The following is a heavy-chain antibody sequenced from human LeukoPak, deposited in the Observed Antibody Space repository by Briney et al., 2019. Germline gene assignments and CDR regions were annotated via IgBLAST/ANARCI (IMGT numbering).Heavy chain of an antibody. CDR1: GYTLTELS. J-gene: IGHJ3*02. CDR2: FDPEDGET. D-gene: IGHD3-3*01. V-gene: IGHV1-24*01. Sequence: GASVKVSCKVSGYTLTELSMHWVRQAPGKGLEWMGGFDPEDGETIYAQKFQGRVTMTEDTSTDTAYMELSSLRSEDTAVYYCATEQYYDFLDDAFDIWGQGTMVTVSS. CDR3: ATEQYYDFLDDAFDI.